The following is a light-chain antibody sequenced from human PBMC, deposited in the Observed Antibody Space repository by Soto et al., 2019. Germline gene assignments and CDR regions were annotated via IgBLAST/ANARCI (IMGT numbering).Light chain of an antibody. CDR2: GAS. Sequence: DIHMTQSPSSLSASVGDGVTITCRASDSVSRCLNFYQQKPGKAPHLLIIGASTLHEGVPSRFSGSGSGTEFTLNISRVQPEDVASYYCQQTHSAPRTFGQGTRLDIK. V-gene: IGKV1-39*01. J-gene: IGKJ1*01. CDR1: DSVSRC. CDR3: QQTHSAPRT.